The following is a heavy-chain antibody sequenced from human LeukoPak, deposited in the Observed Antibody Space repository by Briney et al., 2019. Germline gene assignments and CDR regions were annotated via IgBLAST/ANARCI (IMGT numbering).Heavy chain of an antibody. CDR3: ARDRTPHNWNFWSGYGDYYYGMDV. Sequence: PGGSLRLSCAASGFTFSSYSMNWVRQAPGKGLEWVSSISSSSYIYYADSVKGRFTISRDNAKNSLYLQMNSLRAEDTAVYYCARDRTPHNWNFWSGYGDYYYGMDVWGQGTTVTVSS. V-gene: IGHV3-21*01. D-gene: IGHD3-3*01. J-gene: IGHJ6*02. CDR2: ISSSSYI. CDR1: GFTFSSYS.